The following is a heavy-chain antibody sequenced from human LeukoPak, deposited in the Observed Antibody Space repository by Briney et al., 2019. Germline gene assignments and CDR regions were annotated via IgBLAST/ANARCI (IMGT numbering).Heavy chain of an antibody. V-gene: IGHV1-8*03. D-gene: IGHD3-3*01. J-gene: IGHJ4*02. CDR3: ARGYYYFWSGYTYYFDY. CDR1: GYTFTSYD. Sequence: ASVKVSCKASGYTFTSYDINWVRQATGQGLEWMGWMNPNSGNTGYAQKFQGRVTITRNTSISTAYMELSSLRSEDTAVYYCARGYYYFWSGYTYYFDYWGQGTLFTVSS. CDR2: MNPNSGNT.